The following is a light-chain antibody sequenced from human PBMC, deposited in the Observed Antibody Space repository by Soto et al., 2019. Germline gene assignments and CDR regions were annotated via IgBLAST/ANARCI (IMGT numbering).Light chain of an antibody. CDR2: DVD. J-gene: IGLJ2*01. V-gene: IGLV2-14*01. CDR3: NSPTRSNTLVV. Sequence: QSALTQPASVSGSPGQSITISCTGTSSDVGDYKYVSWYQHHPGKAPKLMIYDVDNRPSGVPSRFSGSKSGNTATLTISGLHPEAEADYFCNSPTRSNTLVVFGGGTK. CDR1: SSDVGDYKY.